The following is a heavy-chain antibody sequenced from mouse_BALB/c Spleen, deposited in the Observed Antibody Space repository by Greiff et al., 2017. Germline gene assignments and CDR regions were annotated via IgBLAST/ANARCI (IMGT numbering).Heavy chain of an antibody. V-gene: IGHV1-62-2*01. J-gene: IGHJ3*01. D-gene: IGHD2-14*01. CDR2: FYPGSGSI. CDR1: GFTFTEYI. CDR3: ARPYYGCDGAAGFAY. Sequence: VQLQQSGAGLVKPGASVKLSCKASGFTFTEYIIHWVKQRSGQGLEWIGWFYPGSGSIKYNEKFKDKATLTEDKSSSTVYMELSRLTSEDSAVYVCARPYYGCDGAAGFAYWGQGTLVTVSA.